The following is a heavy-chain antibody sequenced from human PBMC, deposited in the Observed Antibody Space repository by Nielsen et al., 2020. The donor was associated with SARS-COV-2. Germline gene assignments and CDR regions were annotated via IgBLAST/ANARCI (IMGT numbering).Heavy chain of an antibody. J-gene: IGHJ4*02. CDR3: ARDPDLNDPVFDY. V-gene: IGHV3-11*01. CDR2: ISSSGSTI. Sequence: GESLKISCAASGFTFSDYYMSWIRQAPGKGLEWVSYISSSGSTIYYADSVKGRFTISRDNAKNSLYLQMNSLRAEDTAVYYCARDPDLNDPVFDYLGQGTLVTVSS. D-gene: IGHD3-16*01. CDR1: GFTFSDYY.